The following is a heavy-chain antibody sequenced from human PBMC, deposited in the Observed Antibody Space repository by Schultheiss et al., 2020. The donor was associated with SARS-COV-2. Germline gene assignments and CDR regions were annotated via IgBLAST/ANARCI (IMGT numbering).Heavy chain of an antibody. Sequence: GGSLRLSCAASGFTFSSYSMNWVRQAPGKGLEWVSSISSSSTIYYADSVKGRFTISRDNAKNSLYLQMNSLRAEDTAVYYCARVPDRYSSEVDWGQGTLVTVSS. CDR2: ISSSSTI. V-gene: IGHV3-69-1*01. J-gene: IGHJ4*02. D-gene: IGHD6-19*01. CDR3: ARVPDRYSSEVD. CDR1: GFTFSSYS.